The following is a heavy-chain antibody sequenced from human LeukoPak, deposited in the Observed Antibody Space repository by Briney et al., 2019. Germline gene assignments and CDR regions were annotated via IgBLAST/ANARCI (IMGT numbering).Heavy chain of an antibody. J-gene: IGHJ4*02. CDR2: INHSGST. D-gene: IGHD3-22*01. CDR3: ARGRGPDYYDSSGYYFPFDY. CDR1: GGSFSGDY. V-gene: IGHV4-34*01. Sequence: SETLSLTCAVYGGSFSGDYWSWIRQPPGKGLEWIGEINHSGSTNYNPSLKSRVTISVDTSKNQFSLKLSSVTAADTAVYYCARGRGPDYYDSSGYYFPFDYWGQGTLVTVSS.